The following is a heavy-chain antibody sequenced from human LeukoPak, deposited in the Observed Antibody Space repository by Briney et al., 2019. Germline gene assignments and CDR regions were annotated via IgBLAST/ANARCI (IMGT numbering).Heavy chain of an antibody. V-gene: IGHV3-15*01. J-gene: IGHJ4*02. CDR3: STSTSGWSGY. CDR2: IKTRTEGGTT. CDR1: GFTFSKAW. Sequence: GGSLRLSCAAPGFTFSKAWISWVRQAPGKGLEWVGRIKTRTEGGTTDYAAPAKGRFTLSRDDSGSTVYLQMNSLKTEDTAVYYCSTSTSGWSGYWGQGTLVTVSS. D-gene: IGHD6-19*01.